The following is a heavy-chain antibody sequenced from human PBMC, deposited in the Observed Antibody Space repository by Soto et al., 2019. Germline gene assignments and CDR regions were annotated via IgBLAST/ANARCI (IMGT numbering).Heavy chain of an antibody. CDR1: GYSFTSYW. J-gene: IGHJ5*02. Sequence: GESLKISCKGSGYSFTSYWIGWVRQMPGKGLEWMGIIYPGDSDTRYSPSFQGQVTISADKSISTAYLQWSSLKASDTAMYYCARLLVVVAGLDWFDPWGQGTLVTVSS. D-gene: IGHD2-15*01. CDR3: ARLLVVVAGLDWFDP. CDR2: IYPGDSDT. V-gene: IGHV5-51*01.